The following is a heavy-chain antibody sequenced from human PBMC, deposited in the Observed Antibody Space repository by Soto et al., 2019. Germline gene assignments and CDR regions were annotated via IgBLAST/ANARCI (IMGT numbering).Heavy chain of an antibody. J-gene: IGHJ6*02. D-gene: IGHD3-3*01. CDR2: IYYSGSP. CDR3: ATDVRFLESAVGYYYYAMDV. CDR1: GGSISSYY. V-gene: IGHV4-59*01. Sequence: ETLSLTCTVSGGSISSYYWSWIRQSPGKGLEWIGYIYYSGSPYYNPSLKSRVTISKETSKNQFSLKLTSVTAADTAVYYCATDVRFLESAVGYYYYAMDVRGQGTTVTGSS.